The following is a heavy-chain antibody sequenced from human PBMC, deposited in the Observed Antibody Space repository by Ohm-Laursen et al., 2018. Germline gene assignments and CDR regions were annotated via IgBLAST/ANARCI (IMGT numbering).Heavy chain of an antibody. CDR3: AREMRGMYHDRSGNYMSPGPDY. D-gene: IGHD3-22*01. Sequence: GSLRLSCTAPGFTFSSYEMNWVRQAPGKGLEWISYISATGNTRYYEDSLKGRITIFRDNAKKLLYLQMHSLRAEDTAVYYCAREMRGMYHDRSGNYMSPGPDYWGQGTLVTVSS. V-gene: IGHV3-48*03. CDR2: ISATGNTR. CDR1: GFTFSSYE. J-gene: IGHJ4*02.